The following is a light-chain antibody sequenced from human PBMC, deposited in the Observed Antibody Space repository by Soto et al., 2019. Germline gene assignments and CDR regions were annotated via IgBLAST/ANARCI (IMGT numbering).Light chain of an antibody. CDR1: SSDVGGYNY. CDR2: DVN. J-gene: IGLJ3*02. Sequence: QSALTQPRSVSGSPGQSVTISCTGTSSDVGGYNYVSRYEQHPGKAPKLLIYDVNLRPSGVPDRFSGSKSGNTASLTVSGLQAEDEADYYCCSYAGSPWVFGGGTKLTVL. CDR3: CSYAGSPWV. V-gene: IGLV2-11*01.